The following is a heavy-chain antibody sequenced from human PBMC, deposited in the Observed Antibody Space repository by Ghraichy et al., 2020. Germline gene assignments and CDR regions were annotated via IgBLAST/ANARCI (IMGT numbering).Heavy chain of an antibody. J-gene: IGHJ4*02. CDR1: GFTFSSYS. CDR3: ARGPSTGGYFDY. D-gene: IGHD1-14*01. Sequence: LSLTCAAYGFTFSSYSMNWVRQAPGKGLEWVAYISSSSSTIYYADPVKGRFTISRDNAKNSLYLQMNSLRDEDAAVYYCARGPSTGGYFDYWGQETLVTVSS. CDR2: ISSSSSTI. V-gene: IGHV3-48*02.